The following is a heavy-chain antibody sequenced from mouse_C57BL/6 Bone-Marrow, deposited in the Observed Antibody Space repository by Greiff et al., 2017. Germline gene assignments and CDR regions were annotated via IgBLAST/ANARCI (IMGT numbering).Heavy chain of an antibody. V-gene: IGHV1-55*01. Sequence: QVQLKQPGAELVKPGASVKMSCKASGYTFTSYWITWVKQRPGQGLEWIGDIYPGSGSTNYNEKFKSKATLTVDKSSSTAYMQLSSLTSEDSAVYYCAQTLYYKGYWGQGTTLTVSS. D-gene: IGHD2-1*01. CDR2: IYPGSGST. CDR1: GYTFTSYW. J-gene: IGHJ2*01. CDR3: AQTLYYKGY.